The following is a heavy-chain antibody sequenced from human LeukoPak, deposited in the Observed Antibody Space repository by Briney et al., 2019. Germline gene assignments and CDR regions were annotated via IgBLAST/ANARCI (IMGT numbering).Heavy chain of an antibody. V-gene: IGHV4-34*01. CDR3: ARDWFGSSYNWFDP. CDR1: GGSFSGYY. D-gene: IGHD3-10*01. J-gene: IGHJ5*02. Sequence: SETLSLTCAVYGGSFSGYYWSRIRQPPGKGLEWIGEINHSGSTNYNPSLKSRVTISVDTSKNQFSLKLSSVTAADTAVYYCARDWFGSSYNWFDPWGQGTLVTVSS. CDR2: INHSGST.